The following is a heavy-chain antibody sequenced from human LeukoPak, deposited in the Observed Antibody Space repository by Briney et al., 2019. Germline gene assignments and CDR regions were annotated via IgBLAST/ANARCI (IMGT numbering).Heavy chain of an antibody. Sequence: GGSLRLSCAASGFTFSSYWMHWVRHAPGKGLVWVSRINSDGSSTSYADSVKGRFTISRDNAKNTLYLQMNSLRAEDTAVYYCARPTIFGVVILGYWGQGTLVTVSS. J-gene: IGHJ4*02. CDR3: ARPTIFGVVILGY. D-gene: IGHD3-3*01. V-gene: IGHV3-74*01. CDR2: INSDGSST. CDR1: GFTFSSYW.